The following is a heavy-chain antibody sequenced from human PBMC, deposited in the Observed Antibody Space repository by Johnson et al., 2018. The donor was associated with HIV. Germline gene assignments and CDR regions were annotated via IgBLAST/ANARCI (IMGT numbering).Heavy chain of an antibody. CDR1: GFSFGDYY. V-gene: IGHV3-11*04. CDR3: AKETPSSGGTFDI. Sequence: QVQLVESGGGLVKPGGSLRLSCAASGFSFGDYYMSWIRQAPGKGLEWIAYISNDGSTIDYADSVKGRFTISRDNSKNTLYLQMNSLRAEDTAVYYCAKETPSSGGTFDIWGQGTMATV. J-gene: IGHJ3*02. CDR2: ISNDGSTI. D-gene: IGHD6-25*01.